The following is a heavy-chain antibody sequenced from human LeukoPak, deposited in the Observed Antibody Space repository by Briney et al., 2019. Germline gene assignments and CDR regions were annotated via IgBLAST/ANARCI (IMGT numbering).Heavy chain of an antibody. V-gene: IGHV3-53*01. CDR1: GITVGNNY. J-gene: IGHJ1*01. Sequence: PGGSLRLSCAASGITVGNNYFSWVRQAPGKGLEWVALIYSGGGTVYADSVKGRFTISRDSSKNTLFLQMNSLRAEDTAVYYCAREFGLITSHWGQGTLVTVSS. CDR3: AREFGLITSH. CDR2: IYSGGGT. D-gene: IGHD3/OR15-3a*01.